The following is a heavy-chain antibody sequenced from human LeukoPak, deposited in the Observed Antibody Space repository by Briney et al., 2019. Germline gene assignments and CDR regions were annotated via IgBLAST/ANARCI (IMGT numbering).Heavy chain of an antibody. CDR3: ARDAAPYYYGSGIFRKNNWFDT. CDR2: INHSGST. CDR1: GGSFSGYY. Sequence: SETLSLTCAVYGGSFSGYYWSWIRQPPGKGLEWIGEINHSGSTNYNPSRKSRVTISIDTSNNPFSLKLSSVTAADTAVYYCARDAAPYYYGSGIFRKNNWFDTWGQGTLVTVSS. V-gene: IGHV4-34*01. D-gene: IGHD3-10*01. J-gene: IGHJ5*02.